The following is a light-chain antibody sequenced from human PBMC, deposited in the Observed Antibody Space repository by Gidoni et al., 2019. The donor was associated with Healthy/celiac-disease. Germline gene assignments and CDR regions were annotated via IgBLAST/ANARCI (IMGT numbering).Light chain of an antibody. Sequence: ELLLTQSPATLSLSPGERASLSCRASQSVSIYLAWYQQKPGQAPRLLIFDASNRATGIPARFSGSGSGTDFTLTISSLEPEDFAVYYCQQRYNWPLFTFGQGTRLEIK. CDR2: DAS. CDR1: QSVSIY. J-gene: IGKJ5*01. CDR3: QQRYNWPLFT. V-gene: IGKV3-11*01.